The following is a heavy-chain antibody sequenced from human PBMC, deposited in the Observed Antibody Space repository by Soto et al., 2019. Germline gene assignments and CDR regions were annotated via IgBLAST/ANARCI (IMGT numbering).Heavy chain of an antibody. Sequence: QLQLQESGPGLVKPSETLSLTCTVSGGSISSSRCHWGWIRQPPGNGLEWIASSKYSGTTFYNPSPESPFTFAVETSENQFALKLSSVTSAETAVYYCARQGINGSYYDAFAIWGQGTMVTVSS. D-gene: IGHD1-26*01. J-gene: IGHJ3*02. V-gene: IGHV4-39*01. CDR1: GGSISSSRCH. CDR3: ARQGINGSYYDAFAI. CDR2: SKYSGTT.